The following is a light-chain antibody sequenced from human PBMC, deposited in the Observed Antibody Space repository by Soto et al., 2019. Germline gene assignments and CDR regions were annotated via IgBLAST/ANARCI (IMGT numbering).Light chain of an antibody. CDR3: CSYAGSSTLNVV. CDR1: SSDVGSYNL. Sequence: QSVLTQPASVSGAPGQSITISCTGTSSDVGSYNLVSWYQQHPGKAPKLMVYEVRERPSGVSDRFSGSKSGNTASLTISGLEAEDEADYYCCSYAGSSTLNVVFGGGTKLTVL. J-gene: IGLJ2*01. V-gene: IGLV2-23*02. CDR2: EVR.